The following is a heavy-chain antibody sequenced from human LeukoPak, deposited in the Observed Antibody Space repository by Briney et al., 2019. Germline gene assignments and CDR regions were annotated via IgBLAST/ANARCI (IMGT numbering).Heavy chain of an antibody. CDR1: GYTFNSYG. CDR3: ARCDYVWGNYRSRPILYFDN. D-gene: IGHD3-16*02. Sequence: ASVKVSCKASGYTFNSYGLSWVRQAPGQGLEWMGWISGYNGNTKYAQKFQGRLTVTRDTSTTTAYMELRSLTSDDTAVYYCARCDYVWGNYRSRPILYFDNWGQGTLVTVSS. CDR2: ISGYNGNT. V-gene: IGHV1-18*01. J-gene: IGHJ4*02.